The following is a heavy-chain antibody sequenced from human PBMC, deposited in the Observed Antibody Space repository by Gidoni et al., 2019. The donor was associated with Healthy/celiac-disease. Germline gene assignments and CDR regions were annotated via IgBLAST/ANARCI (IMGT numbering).Heavy chain of an antibody. D-gene: IGHD2-2*01. V-gene: IGHV3-23*01. CDR2: ISGSGGST. CDR1: GFTFSSYA. J-gene: IGHJ4*02. Sequence: EVQLLESGGGLVQPGGSLRLSCSASGFTFSSYAMSWVRQAPGKGLEWVSAISGSGGSTYYADSVKGRFTISRDNSKNTLYLKMNSLRAEDTAVYYCAKDSSTRLQIDYWGQGTLVTVSS. CDR3: AKDSSTRLQIDY.